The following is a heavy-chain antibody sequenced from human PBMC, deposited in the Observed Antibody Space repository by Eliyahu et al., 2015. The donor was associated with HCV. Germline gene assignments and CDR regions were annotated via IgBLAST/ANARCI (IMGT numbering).Heavy chain of an antibody. CDR1: XGPXXXYY. CDR3: ASGGGGIAVSGTGGWFDP. V-gene: IGHV4-59*01. Sequence: QVQLQESGPGLVKPSETLSLTCXVSXGPXXXYYWGWIRQPPGKGPEWVGYIHYSGSTHYNPSLKSRVTISVDTSKNQFSLKLTSVTAADTAVYYCASGGGGIAVSGTGGWFDPWGQGTLVTVSS. D-gene: IGHD6-19*01. J-gene: IGHJ5*02. CDR2: IHYSGST.